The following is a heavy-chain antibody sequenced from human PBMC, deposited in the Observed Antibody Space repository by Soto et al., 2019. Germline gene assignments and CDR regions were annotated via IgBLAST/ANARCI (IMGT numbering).Heavy chain of an antibody. V-gene: IGHV4-39*02. CDR1: GGSISSSNYY. CDR2: IYYSGIT. Sequence: SETLSLTCTVSGGSISSSNYYWGWIRQPPGKGLEWIGSIYYSGITYYNPSLKSRVTISVDTSKTQFSLKLNSVTAADTAVYYCARDPPATRHGMDVWGQGTTVTVSS. J-gene: IGHJ6*02. CDR3: ARDPPATRHGMDV.